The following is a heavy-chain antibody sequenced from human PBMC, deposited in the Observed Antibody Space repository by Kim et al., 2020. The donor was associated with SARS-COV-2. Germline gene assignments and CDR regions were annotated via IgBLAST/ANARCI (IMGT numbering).Heavy chain of an antibody. D-gene: IGHD6-19*01. V-gene: IGHV3-9*01. CDR3: AKDIVESLLVYSSGWSYGMDV. J-gene: IGHJ6*02. CDR2: IDWNSRTR. Sequence: GGSLRLSCAGSGFNFEDHAMHWVRQAPGKGLEWVSGIDWNSRTRGYADSVRGRFTISRDNAENSLYLEMKSLRVEDTALYYCAKDIVESLLVYSSGWSYGMDVWGQGTTVTVSS. CDR1: GFNFEDHA.